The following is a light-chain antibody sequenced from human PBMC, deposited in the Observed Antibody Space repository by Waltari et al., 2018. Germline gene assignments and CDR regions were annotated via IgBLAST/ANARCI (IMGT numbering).Light chain of an antibody. CDR1: SSNIGKKY. Sequence: QSVLTQPPSVSAAPGQKVTLSCSGSSSNIGKKYVSWYQHLPGTAPKLLIYESNKRPSGIPDRFSGSNSGTTATLGITGLQTGDEADYYCGTWDSSLNVELIGGGTKLTVL. CDR2: ESN. J-gene: IGLJ2*01. CDR3: GTWDSSLNVEL. V-gene: IGLV1-51*01.